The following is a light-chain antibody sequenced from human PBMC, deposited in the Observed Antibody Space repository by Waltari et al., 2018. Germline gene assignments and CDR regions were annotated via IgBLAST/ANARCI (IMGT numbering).Light chain of an antibody. CDR2: DKN. CDR1: SPRSYY. V-gene: IGLV3-19*01. Sequence: SSELTQDPAVSVAMGQTVRITCQGDSPRSYYASWYQQRPGQAPRLVMYDKNNRPSGVPDRFSGSSSHNTASLTITGAQAEDEASYYCHSRDASGVGGSFGGGTKLIVL. CDR3: HSRDASGVGGS. J-gene: IGLJ2*01.